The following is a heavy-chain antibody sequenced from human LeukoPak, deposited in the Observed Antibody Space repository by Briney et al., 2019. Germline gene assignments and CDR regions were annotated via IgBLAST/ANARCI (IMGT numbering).Heavy chain of an antibody. J-gene: IGHJ3*02. D-gene: IGHD1-26*01. CDR2: IYYSGST. CDR1: GGSISSYY. CDR3: ARDSGSLRADAFDI. Sequence: PSETLSLTCTVSGGSISSYYWSWIRQPPGKGLEWIGYIYYSGSTNYNPSLKSRVTISVDTSKNQFSLKLSSVTAADTAVYYCARDSGSLRADAFDIWGQGTMVTVSS. V-gene: IGHV4-59*01.